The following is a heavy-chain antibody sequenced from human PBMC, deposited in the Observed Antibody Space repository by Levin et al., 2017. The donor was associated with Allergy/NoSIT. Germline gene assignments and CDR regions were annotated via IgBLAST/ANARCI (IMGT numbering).Heavy chain of an antibody. D-gene: IGHD2-15*01. Sequence: SQTLSLTCTVSGGSISSSYWSWIRQPPGKGLEWIGYIYYSGSTNYNPSLKSRVTISVDTSKNQFSLKLSSVTAADTAVYYCARAPRSSANFDYWGQGTLVTVSS. V-gene: IGHV4-59*01. CDR1: GGSISSSY. J-gene: IGHJ4*02. CDR3: ARAPRSSANFDY. CDR2: IYYSGST.